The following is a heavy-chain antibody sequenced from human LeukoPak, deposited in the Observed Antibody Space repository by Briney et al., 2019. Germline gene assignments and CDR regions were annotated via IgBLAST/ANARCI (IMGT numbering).Heavy chain of an antibody. CDR2: IRYDGSNK. Sequence: GGSLRLFCAASGFTFSSYGMHWVRQAPGKGLEWVAFIRYDGSNKYYADSVKGRFTISRDNSKNTLYLQMNSLRAEDTAVYYCAEARVQDYYYGSGSVSYFDYWGQGTLVTVSS. J-gene: IGHJ4*02. D-gene: IGHD3-10*01. CDR1: GFTFSSYG. V-gene: IGHV3-30*02. CDR3: AEARVQDYYYGSGSVSYFDY.